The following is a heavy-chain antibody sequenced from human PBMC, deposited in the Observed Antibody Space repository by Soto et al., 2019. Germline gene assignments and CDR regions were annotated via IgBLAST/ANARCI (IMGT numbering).Heavy chain of an antibody. CDR3: AKDISEGSGWYAFDY. J-gene: IGHJ4*02. D-gene: IGHD6-19*01. CDR2: ISYDGSNK. Sequence: QVQLVESGGGVVQPGRSLRLSCAASGFTFSSYGMHWVRQAPGKGLEWVAVISYDGSNKYYADSVKGRFTISRDNSKNTLYLQMNSLRAEDTAVYYCAKDISEGSGWYAFDYWGQGTLVNVSS. V-gene: IGHV3-30*18. CDR1: GFTFSSYG.